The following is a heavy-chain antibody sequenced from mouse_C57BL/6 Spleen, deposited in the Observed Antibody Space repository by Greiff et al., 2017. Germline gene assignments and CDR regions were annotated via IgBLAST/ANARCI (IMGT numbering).Heavy chain of an antibody. V-gene: IGHV1-64*01. Sequence: QVHVKQPGAELVKPGASVKLSCKASGYTFTSYWMHWVKQRPGQGLEWIGMIHPNSGSTNYNEKFKSKATLTVDKSSSTAYMKLSSLTSEDSAVYYCARGNDYDVYGCVDVWGTGTTVTVSS. J-gene: IGHJ1*03. D-gene: IGHD2-4*01. CDR3: ARGNDYDVYGCVDV. CDR2: IHPNSGST. CDR1: GYTFTSYW.